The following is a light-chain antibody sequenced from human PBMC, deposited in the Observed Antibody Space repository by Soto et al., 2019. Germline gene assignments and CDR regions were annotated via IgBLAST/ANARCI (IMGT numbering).Light chain of an antibody. J-gene: IGKJ4*01. CDR3: QQYDNRPPRLT. V-gene: IGKV1-33*01. CDR1: QDISNY. Sequence: DIPMTQSPSSLSASVGDRVTITCQASQDISNYLNWYQQKPGKAPKLLIYDASNLETGVPSRFSGSGSVTDFTFTISSLQPEDIATYYCQQYDNRPPRLTVGGGTKVEIK. CDR2: DAS.